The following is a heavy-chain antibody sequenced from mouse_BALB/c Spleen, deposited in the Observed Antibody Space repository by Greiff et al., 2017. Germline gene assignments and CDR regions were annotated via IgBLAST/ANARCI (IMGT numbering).Heavy chain of an antibody. V-gene: IGHV1-5*01. J-gene: IGHJ3*01. D-gene: IGHD2-2*01. CDR3: AQEGYDGGFAY. CDR1: GYTFTRYW. Sequence: EVQLQQSGTVLARPGASVKMSCKASGYTFTRYWMHWVKQRPGQGLEWIGAIYPGNSDTSYNQKFKGKAKLTAVTSTSTAYMELSSLTNEDSAVYYCAQEGYDGGFAYWGQGTLVTVSA. CDR2: IYPGNSDT.